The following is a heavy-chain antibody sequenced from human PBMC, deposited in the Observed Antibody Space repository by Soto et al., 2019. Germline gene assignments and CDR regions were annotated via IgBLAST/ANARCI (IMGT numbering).Heavy chain of an antibody. V-gene: IGHV3-21*06. Sequence: LRLSCAASGFTFTRYSMNWVRQAPGKGLEWVSSISSTTNYIYYGDSMKGRFTISRDNAKNSLYLEMNSLRAEDTTVYYCARESEDLTSNFDYWGQGTLVTV. CDR1: GFTFTRYS. CDR3: ARESEDLTSNFDY. CDR2: ISSTTNYI. J-gene: IGHJ4*02.